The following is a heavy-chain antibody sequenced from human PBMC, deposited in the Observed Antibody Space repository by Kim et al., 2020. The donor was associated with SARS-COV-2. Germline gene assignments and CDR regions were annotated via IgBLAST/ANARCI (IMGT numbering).Heavy chain of an antibody. J-gene: IGHJ6*02. CDR3: ARDPRNLTGYFYYDLDV. D-gene: IGHD3-9*01. Sequence: GGSLRLSCAASGFTFTSYGMHWVRQAPGKGLEWVAVIKYDGSNEYYADSVKGRFTISRDNSKNTLYLQMNRLRAEDTAVYYCARDPRNLTGYFYYDLDVWGQGTTVTVSS. V-gene: IGHV3-30*04. CDR2: IKYDGSNE. CDR1: GFTFTSYG.